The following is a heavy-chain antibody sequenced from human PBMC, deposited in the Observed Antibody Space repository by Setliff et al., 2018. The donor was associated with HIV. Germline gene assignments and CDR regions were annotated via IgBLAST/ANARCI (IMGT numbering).Heavy chain of an antibody. D-gene: IGHD4-17*01. J-gene: IGHJ5*02. CDR3: ARDKEDDYGDYNWFDP. V-gene: IGHV4-4*07. Sequence: ASETLSLTCIVSGASISSQYWSWIRQPAGKGLEWIGRVYSSGNTNYNPSFKSRVTMSVDTSKNQFSLNLNSVTAADTAVYYCARDKEDDYGDYNWFDPWGQGTLVTVSS. CDR2: VYSSGNT. CDR1: GASISSQY.